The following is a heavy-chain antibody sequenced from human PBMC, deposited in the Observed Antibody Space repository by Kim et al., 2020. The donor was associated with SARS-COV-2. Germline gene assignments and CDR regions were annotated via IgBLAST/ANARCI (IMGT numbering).Heavy chain of an antibody. CDR3: AYRDILTGYFDH. CDR2: ISYSGST. CDR1: GGSISSSTYN. V-gene: IGHV4-39*07. J-gene: IGHJ4*02. D-gene: IGHD3-9*01. Sequence: SETLSLTCTLSGGSISSSTYNWGWIRQAPGKGLEWIGRISYSGSTSYNPSLKSRVTISEDTSKNQFSLKVYSVTAADTAVYYCAYRDILTGYFDHWGQGTLVTVSS.